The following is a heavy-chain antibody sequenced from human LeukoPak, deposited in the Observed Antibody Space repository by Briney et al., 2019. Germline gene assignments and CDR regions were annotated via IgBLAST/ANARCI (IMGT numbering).Heavy chain of an antibody. D-gene: IGHD4-23*01. J-gene: IGHJ4*02. CDR2: INHSGST. CDR3: AGYYGGRPYFDY. Sequence: PSETLSLTCAVYGGSFSGYYWSWIRQPPGKGLEWIGEINHSGSTNYNPSLKSRVTISVDTSKNQFSLKLSSVTAADTAVYYCAGYYGGRPYFDYWGQGTLVTVSS. V-gene: IGHV4-34*01. CDR1: GGSFSGYY.